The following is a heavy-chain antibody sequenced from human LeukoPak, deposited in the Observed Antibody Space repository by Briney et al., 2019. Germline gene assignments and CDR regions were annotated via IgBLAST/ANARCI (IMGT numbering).Heavy chain of an antibody. J-gene: IGHJ5*02. D-gene: IGHD1-26*01. V-gene: IGHV4-34*01. Sequence: KSSETLSLTCAVYGGSFSGYYWSWIRQPPGKGLEWIGEINHSGSTNYNPSLKSRVTISVDTSKNQFSLKLSSVTAADTAVYYCAGRKVGAWDQGTLVTVSS. CDR2: INHSGST. CDR1: GGSFSGYY. CDR3: AGRKVGA.